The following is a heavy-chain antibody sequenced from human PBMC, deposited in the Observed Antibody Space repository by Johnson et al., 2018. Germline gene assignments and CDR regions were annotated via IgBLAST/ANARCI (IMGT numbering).Heavy chain of an antibody. CDR3: TSKTGTDYYDSDGYYYYPDAFDI. V-gene: IGHV3-74*01. CDR2: INSDGNTI. J-gene: IGHJ3*02. CDR1: GFTFSNYW. D-gene: IGHD3-22*01. Sequence: EVQLVETGGGLVQPGGSLRLSCAASGFTFSNYWMHWVRQAPGKGLVWVSRINSDGNTISYAEFVKGRFTISRDNAKNTLYLKMNSLRAEDSAVYYCTSKTGTDYYDSDGYYYYPDAFDIWGQGTMVTVSS.